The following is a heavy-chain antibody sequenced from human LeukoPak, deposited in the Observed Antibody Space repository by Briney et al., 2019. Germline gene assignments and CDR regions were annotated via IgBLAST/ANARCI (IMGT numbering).Heavy chain of an antibody. V-gene: IGHV4-4*07. Sequence: PSETLSLTCTVSGGSISSYYWSWIRQPAGKGLEWIGRIYTSGGTNYNPSLKSRVTMSVDTSKNQFSLKLSSVTAADTAVYYCAGGTSSWYGTTPMDYWGQGTLVTVSS. CDR3: AGGTSSWYGTTPMDY. J-gene: IGHJ4*02. CDR1: GGSISSYY. D-gene: IGHD6-13*01. CDR2: IYTSGGT.